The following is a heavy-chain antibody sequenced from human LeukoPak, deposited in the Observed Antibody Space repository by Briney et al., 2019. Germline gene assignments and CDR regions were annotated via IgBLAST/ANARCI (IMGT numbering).Heavy chain of an antibody. CDR3: ARDAYDILTGYQDYYFDY. CDR2: ISSSSSYI. V-gene: IGHV3-21*01. CDR1: GFTFSSYS. D-gene: IGHD3-9*01. Sequence: GGSPRLSCAVSGFTFSSYSMKWVRQAPGKGLEWASSISSSSSYIYYADSVKGRFTISRDNAKNSLYLQMNSLRAEDTAVYYCARDAYDILTGYQDYYFDYWGQGTLVTVSS. J-gene: IGHJ4*02.